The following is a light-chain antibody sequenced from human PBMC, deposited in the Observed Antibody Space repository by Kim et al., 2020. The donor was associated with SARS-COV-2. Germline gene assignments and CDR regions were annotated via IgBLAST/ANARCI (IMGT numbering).Light chain of an antibody. CDR1: SSDVGGYNY. Sequence: QSALTQPASVSVSPGQSITISCTGTSSDVGGYNYVSWYQQHPGKAPKLMIYDVSKRPSGVSNRFSGSKSGNTASLTISGLQAEDEADYYCSSYTSSSTSYVFGTGTKVTVL. V-gene: IGLV2-14*01. CDR2: DVS. J-gene: IGLJ1*01. CDR3: SSYTSSSTSYV.